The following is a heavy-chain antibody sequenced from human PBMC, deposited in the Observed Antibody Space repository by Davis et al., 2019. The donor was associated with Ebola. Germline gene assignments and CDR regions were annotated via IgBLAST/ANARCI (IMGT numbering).Heavy chain of an antibody. J-gene: IGHJ4*02. V-gene: IGHV1-2*04. Sequence: AASVKVSCKASGYIFTSYDINWVRQAPGQGLEWMGWINPNSGGTNYAQKFQGWVTMTRDTSISTAYMELSRLRSDDTAVYYCARGGRDIVVVVAATGFDYWGQGTLVTVSS. CDR1: GYIFTSYD. D-gene: IGHD2-15*01. CDR3: ARGGRDIVVVVAATGFDY. CDR2: INPNSGGT.